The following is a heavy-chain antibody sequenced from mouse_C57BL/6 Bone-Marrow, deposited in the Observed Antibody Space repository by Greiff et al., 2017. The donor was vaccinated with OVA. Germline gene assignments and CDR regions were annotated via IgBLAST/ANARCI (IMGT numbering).Heavy chain of an antibody. D-gene: IGHD2-4*01. CDR1: GYTFTSYW. J-gene: IGHJ1*03. CDR3: ARRLRGWYFDV. V-gene: IGHV1-53*01. Sequence: VQLQQSGTELVKPGASVKLSCKASGYTFTSYWMHWVKQRPGQGLEWIGNINPSNGGTNYNEKFKDKATLTADKSSSTAYMQLSSLTYEDSAVYYCARRLRGWYFDVWGTGTTVTVSS. CDR2: INPSNGGT.